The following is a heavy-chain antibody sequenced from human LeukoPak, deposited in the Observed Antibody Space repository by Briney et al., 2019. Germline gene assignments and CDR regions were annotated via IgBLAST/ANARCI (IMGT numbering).Heavy chain of an antibody. Sequence: GGSLRLSCAASGFTVSSNYMSWVRQAPGKGLEWVSVIYSGGSTHYADSVKGRFTISRDNSKNTLYLQMNSLRAEDTAVYYCARDLAEPRAVAGNDAFDIWGQGTMVTVSS. D-gene: IGHD6-19*01. CDR3: ARDLAEPRAVAGNDAFDI. CDR1: GFTVSSNY. CDR2: IYSGGST. J-gene: IGHJ3*02. V-gene: IGHV3-53*01.